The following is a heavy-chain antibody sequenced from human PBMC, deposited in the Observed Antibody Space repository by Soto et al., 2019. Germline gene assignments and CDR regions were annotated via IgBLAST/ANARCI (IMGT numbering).Heavy chain of an antibody. CDR1: GGAFSSDP. CDR3: ARENYYDSSGYYNY. CDR2: IIPIFGTA. D-gene: IGHD3-22*01. Sequence: SVKVYCKGSGGAFSSDPIGWVRQAPGQGLEWMGGIIPIFGTANYAQKFQGRVTITADESTSTAYMELSSLRSEDTAVYYCARENYYDSSGYYNYWGQGILVTVSS. J-gene: IGHJ4*02. V-gene: IGHV1-69*13.